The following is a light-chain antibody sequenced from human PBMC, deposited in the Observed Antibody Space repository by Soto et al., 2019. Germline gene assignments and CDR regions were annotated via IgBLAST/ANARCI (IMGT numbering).Light chain of an antibody. V-gene: IGKV3-15*01. CDR1: QTINNT. J-gene: IGKJ1*01. CDR3: QQYDKWPWT. Sequence: DKGIPHSPATLPMSPGERPTLSSRASQTINNTLAWNQQKPGQAPRLLIYGASTRATGIPDRFSGSGSGTEFTLTISSLQSEDFAVYYCQQYDKWPWTFGQGTKVEIK. CDR2: GAS.